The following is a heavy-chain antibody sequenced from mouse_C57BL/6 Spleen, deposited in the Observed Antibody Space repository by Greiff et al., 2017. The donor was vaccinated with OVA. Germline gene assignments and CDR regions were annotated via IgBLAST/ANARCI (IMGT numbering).Heavy chain of an antibody. J-gene: IGHJ4*01. CDR1: GFNIKDYY. D-gene: IGHD1-1*01. CDR3: ATVVATDYYAMDY. CDR2: IDPEDGET. V-gene: IGHV14-2*01. Sequence: VQLQQSGAELVKPGASVKLSCTASGFNIKDYYMHWVKQRTEQGLEWIGRIDPEDGETKYAPKFQGKATITADTSSNPAYLQLSSLTSEDTAVYYCATVVATDYYAMDYWGQGTSVTVSS.